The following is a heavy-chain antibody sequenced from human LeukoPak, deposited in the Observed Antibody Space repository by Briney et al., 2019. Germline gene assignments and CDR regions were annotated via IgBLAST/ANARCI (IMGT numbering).Heavy chain of an antibody. V-gene: IGHV3-23*01. D-gene: IGHD6-19*01. J-gene: IGHJ4*02. CDR1: GFTFSSYA. CDR2: ISGSGGST. CDR3: AKDSAQWLVSAGVPFDY. Sequence: PGGSLRLSCAASGFTFSSYAMSWVRQTPGKGLEWVSAISGSGGSTYYADSVKGRFTISRDNSKNTLYLQMNSLRAEDTAVYYCAKDSAQWLVSAGVPFDYWGQGTLVTVSS.